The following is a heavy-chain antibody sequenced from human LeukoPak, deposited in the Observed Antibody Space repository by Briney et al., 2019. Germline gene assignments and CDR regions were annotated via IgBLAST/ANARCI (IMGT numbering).Heavy chain of an antibody. CDR1: GFTFNRHD. D-gene: IGHD5-24*01. Sequence: GGSLRLSCVASGFTFNRHDMHWVRQATGKGLEWVSAIGDDGGTYYAGSVKGRFTTSREKAKNSLYLQMNSLTAGDTAVYYCAIGRRDAYNFPFDYWGQGTLVTVSS. V-gene: IGHV3-13*01. J-gene: IGHJ4*02. CDR2: IGDDGGT. CDR3: AIGRRDAYNFPFDY.